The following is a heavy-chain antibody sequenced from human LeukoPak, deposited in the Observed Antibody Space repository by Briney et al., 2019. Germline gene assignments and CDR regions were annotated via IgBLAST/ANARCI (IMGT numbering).Heavy chain of an antibody. D-gene: IGHD3-3*01. CDR3: AKDLSVIIGYYCYGMDV. CDR2: ISYDGSNK. Sequence: GRSLRLSCAASGFTFSSYGMHWVRQAPGKGLEWVAVISYDGSNKYYADSVKGRFTISRDNSKNTLYLQMNSLRAEDTAVYYCAKDLSVIIGYYCYGMDVWGQGTTVTVSS. J-gene: IGHJ6*02. V-gene: IGHV3-30*18. CDR1: GFTFSSYG.